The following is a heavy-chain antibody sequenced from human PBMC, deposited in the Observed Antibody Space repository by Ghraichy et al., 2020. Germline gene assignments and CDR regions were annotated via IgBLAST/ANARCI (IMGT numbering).Heavy chain of an antibody. CDR1: GFTFSSYA. Sequence: GESLRLSCAASGFTFSSYAMHWVRQAPGKGLEWVAVISYDGSNKYYADSVKGRFTISRDNSKNTLYLQMNSLRAEDTAVYYCARSYTTVTTDDYWGQGTLVTVSS. CDR2: ISYDGSNK. D-gene: IGHD4-17*01. V-gene: IGHV3-30-3*01. J-gene: IGHJ4*02. CDR3: ARSYTTVTTDDY.